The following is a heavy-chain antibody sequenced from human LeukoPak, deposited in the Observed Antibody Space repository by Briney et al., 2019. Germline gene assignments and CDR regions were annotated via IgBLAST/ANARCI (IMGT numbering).Heavy chain of an antibody. CDR2: ISSSGSA. CDR1: GXSIASHY. Sequence: PSETLSLTCTVSGXSIASHYWTWIRQPAGKGLEWIGRISSSGSANYNPTLKSRVTMSLDTSKNQFSLKLTSVTAADTASYYCARDDYEDSTRGLDYWGQGLLVTVSS. D-gene: IGHD4-17*01. J-gene: IGHJ4*02. V-gene: IGHV4-4*07. CDR3: ARDDYEDSTRGLDY.